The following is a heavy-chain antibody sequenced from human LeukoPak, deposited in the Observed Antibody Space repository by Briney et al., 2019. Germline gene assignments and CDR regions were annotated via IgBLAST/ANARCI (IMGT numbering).Heavy chain of an antibody. V-gene: IGHV3-23*01. CDR2: ISGSGGST. J-gene: IGHJ4*02. CDR1: GFTFSSYA. CDR3: AKVLTPSIAVARRTSIDY. Sequence: GGSLRLSCAASGFTFSSYAKSWVRQAPGKGLEWVSAISGSGGSTYYADSVKGRFTISRDNSKNTLYLQMNSLRAEDTAVYYCAKVLTPSIAVARRTSIDYWGQGTLVTVSS. D-gene: IGHD6-19*01.